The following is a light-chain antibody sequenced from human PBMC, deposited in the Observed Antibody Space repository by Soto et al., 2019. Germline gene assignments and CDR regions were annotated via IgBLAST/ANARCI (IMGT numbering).Light chain of an antibody. J-gene: IGKJ1*01. Sequence: DIQMTQSPSSLSASLGARVPITCRASQTISSYLNWYQQKPGRAPKLLIYAASNLESGVPSRFSGSGSGTDFTLTISSLQPEDFATYYCQQSYSTWTFGQGTKVDIK. CDR1: QTISSY. V-gene: IGKV1-39*01. CDR2: AAS. CDR3: QQSYSTWT.